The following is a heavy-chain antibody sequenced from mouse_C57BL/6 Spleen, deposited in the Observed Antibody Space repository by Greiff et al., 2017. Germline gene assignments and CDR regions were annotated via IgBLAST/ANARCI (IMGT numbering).Heavy chain of an antibody. J-gene: IGHJ4*01. CDR1: GYTFTDYN. V-gene: IGHV1-18*01. CDR3: ARSRAMDY. CDR2: INPNNGGT. Sequence: EVQLVESGPELVKPGASVKIPCKASGYTFTDYNMDWVKQSHGKSLEWIGDINPNNGGTNYNQKFKGKATLTVDKSSSTAYMELRSLTSEDTAVYYCARSRAMDYWGQGTSVTVSS.